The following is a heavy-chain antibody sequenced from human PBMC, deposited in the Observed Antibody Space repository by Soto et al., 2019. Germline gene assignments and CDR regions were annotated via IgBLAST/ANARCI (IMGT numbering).Heavy chain of an antibody. CDR1: GFTFSSYS. J-gene: IGHJ6*03. CDR3: ARDFYDFWSGYRHYYYYMDV. V-gene: IGHV3-48*01. CDR2: ISSSSSTI. Sequence: EVQLVESGGGLVQPGGSLRLSCAASGFTFSSYSMNWVRQAPGKGLEWVSYISSSSSTIYYADSVKGRFTISRDNAKNSLYLQMNSLRAEDTAVYYCARDFYDFWSGYRHYYYYMDVWGKGTTVTVSS. D-gene: IGHD3-3*01.